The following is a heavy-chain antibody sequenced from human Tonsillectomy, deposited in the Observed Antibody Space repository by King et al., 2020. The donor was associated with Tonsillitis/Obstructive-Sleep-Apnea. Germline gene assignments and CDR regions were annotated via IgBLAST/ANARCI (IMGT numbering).Heavy chain of an antibody. J-gene: IGHJ4*02. CDR3: VKEYGPQSSFDY. CDR2: ISSNGGST. CDR1: GFTFSSYA. Sequence: VQLVESGGGLVQPGGSLRLSCSASGFTFSSYAMHWVRQAPGKGLDYVSAISSNGGSTYYADSVKGRFTISRDNSKNTLYLQMSSLRAEDTAVYYCVKEYGPQSSFDYWGQGTLVTVSS. D-gene: IGHD3-10*01. V-gene: IGHV3-64D*06.